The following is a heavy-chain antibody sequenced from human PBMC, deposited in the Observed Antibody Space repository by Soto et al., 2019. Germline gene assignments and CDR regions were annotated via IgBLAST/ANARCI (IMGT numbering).Heavy chain of an antibody. D-gene: IGHD2-15*01. CDR1: GGSISSSNW. Sequence: SETLSLTCAVSGGSISSSNWWSWVRQPPGKGLEWIGEIYHSGSTNYNPSLKSRVTISVDKSKNQFSLKLSSVTAADTAVYYCARSYCSGGSCSNSGWFDPWGQGTLVTV. CDR3: ARSYCSGGSCSNSGWFDP. CDR2: IYHSGST. J-gene: IGHJ5*02. V-gene: IGHV4-4*02.